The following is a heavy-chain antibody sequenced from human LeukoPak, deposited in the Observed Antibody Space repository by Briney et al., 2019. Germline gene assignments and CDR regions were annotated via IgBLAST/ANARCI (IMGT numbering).Heavy chain of an antibody. J-gene: IGHJ4*02. V-gene: IGHV3-48*03. D-gene: IGHD6-19*01. CDR1: GFTFSSYE. CDR2: ISSSGNTI. CDR3: AVMRSSGWYYFDY. Sequence: GGSLRLSCAASGFTFSSYEMNWVRQAPGKGLEWVSYISSSGNTIYYADSVKGRFTISRDNAKNSLYLQMNSLRAEDTAVYYCAVMRSSGWYYFDYWGQGTLVTVSS.